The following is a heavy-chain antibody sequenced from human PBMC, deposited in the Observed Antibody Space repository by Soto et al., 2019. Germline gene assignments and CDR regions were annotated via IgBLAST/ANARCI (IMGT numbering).Heavy chain of an antibody. Sequence: QITLKESGPTLVQPTQTLTLTCTFSGFSLTTDGVGMGWIRQPPGKALEWLALIYWDDDNRYSPSLKSRVTFTKDTSKTQVVFTMANMDPVDTATYYCAHKVTADLTARIFDYWGQGTLVTVSS. CDR3: AHKVTADLTARIFDY. J-gene: IGHJ4*02. V-gene: IGHV2-5*02. D-gene: IGHD2-21*02. CDR2: IYWDDDN. CDR1: GFSLTTDGVG.